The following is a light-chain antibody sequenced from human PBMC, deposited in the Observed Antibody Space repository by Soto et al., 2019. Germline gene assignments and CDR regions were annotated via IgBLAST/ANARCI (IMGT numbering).Light chain of an antibody. CDR1: QSVTTY. CDR2: DVS. CDR3: QQRSNWTPGYT. V-gene: IGKV3-11*01. J-gene: IGKJ2*01. Sequence: ETVLTQSPATLSLSPRERATLSCRASQSVTTYLAWYQQKPGQAPRLLIYDVSNRATGIPARFSGSGSGTDLTLTITSLEPEDFAVYYCQQRSNWTPGYTFGQGTKLEIK.